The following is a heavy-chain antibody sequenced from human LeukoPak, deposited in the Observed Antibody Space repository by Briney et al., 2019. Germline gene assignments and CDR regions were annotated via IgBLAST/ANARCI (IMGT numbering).Heavy chain of an antibody. CDR2: IKSDGSST. CDR1: GFTSINYW. CDR3: YWEGS. J-gene: IGHJ4*02. D-gene: IGHD1-26*01. V-gene: IGHV3-74*01. Sequence: GGALRLSSAPSGFTSINYWMHWVRQAPRKGLVWVELIKSDGSSTSYADSVKGRFTISRDNAKNTLYLQMNSLRAEDTAVYYCYWEGSWGQGTLVTVSS.